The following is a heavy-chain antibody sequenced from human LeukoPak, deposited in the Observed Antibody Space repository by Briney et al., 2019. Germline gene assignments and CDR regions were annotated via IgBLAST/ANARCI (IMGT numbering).Heavy chain of an antibody. CDR3: ARGRVAPKGYYGMDV. D-gene: IGHD2-15*01. Sequence: GGSLRLSCAASGFTFSSYWMIWVRQAPGKGLEWVANIKQDGSEKYYVDSVKGRFTISRDNAKNSVYLQMNSLRVEDTAVYYCARGRVAPKGYYGMDVWGQGTTVTVSS. CDR1: GFTFSSYW. V-gene: IGHV3-7*01. J-gene: IGHJ6*02. CDR2: IKQDGSEK.